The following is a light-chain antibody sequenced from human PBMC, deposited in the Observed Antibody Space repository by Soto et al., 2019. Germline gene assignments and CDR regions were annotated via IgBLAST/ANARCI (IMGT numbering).Light chain of an antibody. CDR3: SSYTTSSTVV. V-gene: IGLV2-14*01. CDR2: EVS. CDR1: SSDVGYYDY. J-gene: IGLJ2*01. Sequence: QSALTQPASVYGSPGQSITISCNGTSSDVGYYDYVSWYQQHPGNAPKLMIFEVSDRPSGVSNRFSGSKSGNMASLTISGLQAEDEADYYCSSYTTSSTVVFGGGTKLTVL.